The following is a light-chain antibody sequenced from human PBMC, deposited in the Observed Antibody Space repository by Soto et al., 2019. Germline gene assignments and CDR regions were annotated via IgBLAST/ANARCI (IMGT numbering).Light chain of an antibody. J-gene: IGLJ1*01. V-gene: IGLV2-11*01. CDR2: DVS. Sequence: QSVLTQPRSVSGSPGQSVTISCTGTSSDVGGYNYVSWYQQHPGKAPKLMIYDVSKRPSGVPDRFSGSKSGNTASLTISGLQAEDEADYYCCSYAGSYTPFGTGTKVT. CDR1: SSDVGGYNY. CDR3: CSYAGSYTP.